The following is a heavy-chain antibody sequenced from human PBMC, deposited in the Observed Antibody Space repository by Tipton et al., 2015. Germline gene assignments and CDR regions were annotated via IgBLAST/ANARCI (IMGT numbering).Heavy chain of an antibody. D-gene: IGHD3-9*01. V-gene: IGHV5-51*01. CDR2: IYPGDSHT. J-gene: IGHJ4*02. CDR1: GYSFSNYW. Sequence: QLVQSGAEVKKPGESLKISCKGSGYSFSNYWIGWVRQMPGKGLEWMGIIYPGDSHTRYNPSFQGQVTISADKSISTAYLQWSSLKASDTAVYYCARRLPYFEWSKVYYFDYWGQGSPVTVSP. CDR3: ARRLPYFEWSKVYYFDY.